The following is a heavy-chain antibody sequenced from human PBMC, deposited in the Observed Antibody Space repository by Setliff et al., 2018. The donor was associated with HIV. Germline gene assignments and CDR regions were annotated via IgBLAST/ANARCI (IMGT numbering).Heavy chain of an antibody. CDR3: ARDSSSWYEFYFDC. Sequence: PGGSLRLSCAASGFTLSRYEMNWVRQATGKGLEWVSYISSSGGTIYYADSVKGRFTISRDNAKNSLYLQMNSLRAEDTAVYYCARDSSSWYEFYFDCWGQGTLVTVSS. D-gene: IGHD6-13*01. V-gene: IGHV3-48*03. CDR1: GFTLSRYE. J-gene: IGHJ4*02. CDR2: ISSSGGTI.